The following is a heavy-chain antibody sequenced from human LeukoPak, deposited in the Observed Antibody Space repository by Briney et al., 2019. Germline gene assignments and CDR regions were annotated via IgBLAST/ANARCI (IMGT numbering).Heavy chain of an antibody. Sequence: PSETLSLTCTVSGGSISSYYWGWIRQPPGKGLEWIGSIYYSGSTYYNPSLKSRVTISVDTSKNQFSLKLSSVTAADTAVYYCARTEYSSGCFDYWGQGTLVTVSS. CDR2: IYYSGST. CDR3: ARTEYSSGCFDY. J-gene: IGHJ4*02. V-gene: IGHV4-39*07. CDR1: GGSISSYY. D-gene: IGHD6-19*01.